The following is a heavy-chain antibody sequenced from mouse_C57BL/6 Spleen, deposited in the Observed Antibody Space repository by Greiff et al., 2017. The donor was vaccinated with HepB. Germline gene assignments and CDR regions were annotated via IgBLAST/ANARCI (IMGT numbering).Heavy chain of an antibody. CDR2: INPYNGGT. CDR3: ASLTGTGAY. CDR1: GYTFTDYY. D-gene: IGHD4-1*01. V-gene: IGHV1-19*01. Sequence: EVKLMESGPVLVKPGASVKMSCKASGYTFTDYYMNWVKQSHGKSLEWIGVINPYNGGTSYNQKFKGKATLTVDKSSSTAYMELNSLTSEDSAVYYCASLTGTGAYWGQGTLVTVSA. J-gene: IGHJ3*01.